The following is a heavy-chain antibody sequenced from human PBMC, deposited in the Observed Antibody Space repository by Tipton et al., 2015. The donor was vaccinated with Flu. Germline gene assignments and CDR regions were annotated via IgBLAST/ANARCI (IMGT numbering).Heavy chain of an antibody. CDR2: IYYSGTT. V-gene: IGHV4-39*07. Sequence: LSLTCTVSGDSISTTIYYWGWVRQPPGKGLEWIGSIYYSGTTYYNPSLKSRVTISVDSSKNEFSLTLASLTAADTAVYYCARAIWNDRRAYYYYGVDVWARGTTVSVSS. J-gene: IGHJ6*02. CDR3: ARAIWNDRRAYYYYGVDV. D-gene: IGHD1-1*01. CDR1: GDSISTTIYY.